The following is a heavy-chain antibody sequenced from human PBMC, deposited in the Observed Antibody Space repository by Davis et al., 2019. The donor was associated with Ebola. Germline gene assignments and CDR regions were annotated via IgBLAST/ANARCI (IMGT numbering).Heavy chain of an antibody. V-gene: IGHV3-30*03. Sequence: GESLKISCAASGFTFSSYGMHWVRQAPGKGLEWVAVISYDGSNKYYADSVKGRFTISRDNSKNTLYQQMNSLRAEDTAVYYCARDESTVTTSWFDPWGQGTLVTVSS. CDR2: ISYDGSNK. CDR3: ARDESTVTTSWFDP. CDR1: GFTFSSYG. D-gene: IGHD4-11*01. J-gene: IGHJ5*02.